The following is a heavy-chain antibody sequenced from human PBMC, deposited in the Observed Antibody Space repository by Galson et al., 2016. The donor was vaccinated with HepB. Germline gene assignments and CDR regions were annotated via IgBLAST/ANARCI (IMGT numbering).Heavy chain of an antibody. Sequence: SLRLSCAASGFTVSSNYMPWVRRSPGKGLEWVSVIYSGGNTYYADSVKASFTISRENSKNTLYLQMNSLRAEDTAVYYCARKSDSSTFGGDYWGQGTLVTVSS. CDR2: IYSGGNT. CDR1: GFTVSSNY. J-gene: IGHJ4*02. CDR3: ARKSDSSTFGGDY. D-gene: IGHD6-13*01. V-gene: IGHV3-66*01.